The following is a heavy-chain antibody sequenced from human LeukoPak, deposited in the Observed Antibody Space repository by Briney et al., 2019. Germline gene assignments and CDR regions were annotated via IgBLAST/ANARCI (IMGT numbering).Heavy chain of an antibody. CDR3: AKGNDYYGSGSYADY. CDR1: GFTFSSYG. V-gene: IGHV3-30*02. Sequence: GGSLRLSCAASGFTFSSYGMHWVRQAPGKGLEWAAFIRYDGSNKYYADSVKGRFTISRDNSKNTLYLQMNSLRAEDTAVYYCAKGNDYYGSGSYADYWGQGTLVTVSS. D-gene: IGHD3-10*01. J-gene: IGHJ4*02. CDR2: IRYDGSNK.